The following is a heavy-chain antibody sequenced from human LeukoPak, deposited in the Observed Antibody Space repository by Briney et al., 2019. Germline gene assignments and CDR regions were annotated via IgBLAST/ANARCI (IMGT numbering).Heavy chain of an antibody. CDR2: ISSSGRTL. J-gene: IGHJ1*01. CDR3: ARESGLFGELPFS. Sequence: GGSLRLSCAASGFTFSSYEMNWVRQAPGKGLGWVSYISSSGRTLYYAHSAKGRFTISSDNAKNSLYLQMNSLRAEDTAVYYCARESGLFGELPFSWGEGTLVTVS. D-gene: IGHD3-10*02. V-gene: IGHV3-48*03. CDR1: GFTFSSYE.